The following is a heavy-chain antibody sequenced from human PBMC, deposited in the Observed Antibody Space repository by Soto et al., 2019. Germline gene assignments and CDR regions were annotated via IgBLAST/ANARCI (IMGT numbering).Heavy chain of an antibody. D-gene: IGHD3-22*01. V-gene: IGHV1-2*04. J-gene: IGHJ4*02. CDR3: AKGATTYYYDSSGYYYFDY. CDR2: INPNSGGT. CDR1: GYTFTGYY. Sequence: ASVKVSCKASGYTFTGYYMHWVRQAPGQGLEWMGWINPNSGGTNYAQKFQGWVTMTRDTSISTAYMELSRLRSDDTAVYYCAKGATTYYYDSSGYYYFDYWGQGTLVTVSS.